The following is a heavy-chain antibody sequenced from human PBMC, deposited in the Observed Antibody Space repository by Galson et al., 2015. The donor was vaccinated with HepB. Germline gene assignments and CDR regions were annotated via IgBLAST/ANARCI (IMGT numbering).Heavy chain of an antibody. J-gene: IGHJ4*02. V-gene: IGHV1-69*04. Sequence: SVKVSCKASGGTFSSYAVSWVRQAPGQGLEWMGRIIPILAIPNYAQKFQGRVTITADKSTSTAYMELSSLRSEDTAVYYCARNGDYGDYWGQGTLVTVSS. CDR3: ARNGDYGDY. D-gene: IGHD4/OR15-4a*01. CDR2: IIPILAIP. CDR1: GGTFSSYA.